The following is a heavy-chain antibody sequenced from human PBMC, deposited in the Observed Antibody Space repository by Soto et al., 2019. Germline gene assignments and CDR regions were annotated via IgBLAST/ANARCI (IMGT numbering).Heavy chain of an antibody. CDR2: ITDTGGDT. Sequence: GGSLRLSCAASGFIFSDHHMDWVRQAPGEGLEWVSTITDTGGDTKYSDSVRGRFTMSRDNSKKTLYLQMNNLRVEDSALYYCARGSTDSYPGSRIFDFWGRGTLVTVSS. CDR3: ARGSTDSYPGSRIFDF. V-gene: IGHV3-23*01. CDR1: GFIFSDHH. J-gene: IGHJ4*02. D-gene: IGHD3-10*01.